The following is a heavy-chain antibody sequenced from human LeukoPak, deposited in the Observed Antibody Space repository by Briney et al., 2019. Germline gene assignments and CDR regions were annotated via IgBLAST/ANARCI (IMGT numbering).Heavy chain of an antibody. Sequence: GTSLRLSCTASGYTFSDYGMHWVRQAPGKGLEWVALISFDGNNKFYADSVKGRFTISRDNSRNTLYLQMNSVRAEDTAVYYCARVGVAYFYYFGMDGWGQGTTVTVSS. D-gene: IGHD2-21*01. J-gene: IGHJ6*02. CDR2: ISFDGNNK. V-gene: IGHV3-30*03. CDR3: ARVGVAYFYYFGMDG. CDR1: GYTFSDYG.